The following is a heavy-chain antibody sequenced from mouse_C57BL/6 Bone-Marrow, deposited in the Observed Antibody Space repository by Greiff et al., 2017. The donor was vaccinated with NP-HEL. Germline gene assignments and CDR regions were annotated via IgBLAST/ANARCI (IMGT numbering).Heavy chain of an antibody. CDR2: ISYSGST. J-gene: IGHJ3*01. CDR1: GYSITSGYD. CDR3: ASDGYYAWFAY. Sequence: EVKLQESGPGMVKPSQSLSLTCTVTGYSITSGYDWHWIRHFPGNKLEWMGYISYSGSTNYNPSLKSRISITHDTSKNHFFLKLNSVTTEDTATYYCASDGYYAWFAYWGQGTLVTVSA. V-gene: IGHV3-1*01. D-gene: IGHD2-3*01.